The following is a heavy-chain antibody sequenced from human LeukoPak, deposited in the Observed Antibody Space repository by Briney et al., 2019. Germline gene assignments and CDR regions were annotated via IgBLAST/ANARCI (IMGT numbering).Heavy chain of an antibody. CDR1: GFTFSDYF. Sequence: GGSLRLSCAASGFTFSDYFMTWIRQAPGNGLQWLAHMRGSGETVSYADSVRGRFTISRDNVKNSLYLQMNSLRAEDTAVYYCARLGVITAAGTYDYWGQGTLVTVSS. J-gene: IGHJ4*02. CDR3: ARLGVITAAGTYDY. D-gene: IGHD6-13*01. CDR2: MRGSGETV. V-gene: IGHV3-11*01.